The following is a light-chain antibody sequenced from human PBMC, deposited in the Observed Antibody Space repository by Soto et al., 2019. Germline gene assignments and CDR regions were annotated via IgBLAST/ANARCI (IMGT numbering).Light chain of an antibody. CDR2: TAS. CDR1: QGISNY. Sequence: DIQMTQSPSSLSASAGDRVTITCRASQGISNYLAWYQQRPGKVPKLLNYTASTLQSGGPSRFSGSGAGAEFTLTISSLQPEDVATYYCQNYNSAPWTFGQGTKVEIK. CDR3: QNYNSAPWT. V-gene: IGKV1-27*01. J-gene: IGKJ1*01.